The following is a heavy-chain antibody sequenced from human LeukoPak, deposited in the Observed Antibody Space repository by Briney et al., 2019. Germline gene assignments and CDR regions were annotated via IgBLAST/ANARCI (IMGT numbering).Heavy chain of an antibody. J-gene: IGHJ4*02. V-gene: IGHV3-48*01. CDR1: GFTFSTYS. CDR2: ISGSSSSSDGGAI. Sequence: GGSLRLSCTASGFTFSTYSMNWVRQAPGRGLEWVSYISGSSSSSDGGAIQYADSVKGRLTISRDNDKNSLYLQMNSLSAEDTAVYYCARDLHGGNWEMDYWGQGTLVTVSS. D-gene: IGHD4-23*01. CDR3: ARDLHGGNWEMDY.